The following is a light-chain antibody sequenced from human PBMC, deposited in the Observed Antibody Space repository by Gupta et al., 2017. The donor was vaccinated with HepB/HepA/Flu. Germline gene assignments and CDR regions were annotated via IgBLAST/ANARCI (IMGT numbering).Light chain of an antibody. Sequence: DVAMTRSPLSLPVTPGEPASLSCRASQSLLHSHGYTYLDCYLQKPGQTPRLLLYLGSNRASGVLDTFSGSSACTAFTLKIIRREAPDVVVYYCCQRLQNPLTFGGGTKVESK. CDR2: LGS. J-gene: IGKJ4*01. CDR1: QSLLHSHGYTY. V-gene: IGKV2-28*01. CDR3: CQRLQNPLT.